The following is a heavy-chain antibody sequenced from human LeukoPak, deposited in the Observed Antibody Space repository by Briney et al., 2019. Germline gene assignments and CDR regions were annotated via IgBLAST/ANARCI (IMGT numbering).Heavy chain of an antibody. D-gene: IGHD3-22*01. V-gene: IGHV4-30-2*01. Sequence: PSQTLSLTCTVSGGSISSGGYYWSWIRQPPGKGLEWIGYIYHSGSTYYNPSLKSRVTISVDRSKNQFSLKLSSVTAADTAVYYCARGGGAIYYDSSVDAFDIWGQGTMVTVSS. CDR3: ARGGGAIYYDSSVDAFDI. CDR2: IYHSGST. J-gene: IGHJ3*02. CDR1: GGSISSGGYY.